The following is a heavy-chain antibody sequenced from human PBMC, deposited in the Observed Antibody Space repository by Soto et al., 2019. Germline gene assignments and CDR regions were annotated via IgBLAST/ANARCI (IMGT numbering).Heavy chain of an antibody. CDR3: ARGRGAAADYLDF. Sequence: QVQLVESGGGLVKPGGSLRLSCAVSGFTFSDYYMTWIRQAPGKGLEWVSYISSSTSHTNYADSVKGRFTISRDNAKNSLFLQMNSRRAEDTAVYYCARGRGAAADYLDFWGQGTRVTVSS. J-gene: IGHJ4*02. V-gene: IGHV3-11*05. D-gene: IGHD6-13*01. CDR1: GFTFSDYY. CDR2: ISSSTSHT.